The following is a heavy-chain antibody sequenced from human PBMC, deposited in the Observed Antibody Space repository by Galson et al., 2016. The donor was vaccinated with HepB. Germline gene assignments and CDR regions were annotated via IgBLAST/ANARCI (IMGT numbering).Heavy chain of an antibody. CDR1: GGSISGYY. J-gene: IGHJ5*02. V-gene: IGHV4-59*13. D-gene: IGHD3-3*01. CDR2: IYHSGST. Sequence: SETLSLTCTVSGGSISGYYWSWIRQPPGKGLEWIGYIYHSGSTIYNPSLKSRVTISIDTSRNQFSLRLNSVTAADTAVYYCARDGTMFGVAAHWFDPWGQGTLVTVS. CDR3: ARDGTMFGVAAHWFDP.